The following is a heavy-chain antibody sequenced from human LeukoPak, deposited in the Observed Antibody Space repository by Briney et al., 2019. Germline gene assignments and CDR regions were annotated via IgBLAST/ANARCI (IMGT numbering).Heavy chain of an antibody. CDR3: ARGRYYDSRHDY. D-gene: IGHD3-22*01. Sequence: SETLSLTCAVYGGSFSGYDWSWIRQPPGKGLEWIGEINHSGSTNYNPSLKSRVTISVDTSKNQFSLKLSSVTAADTAVYYCARGRYYDSRHDYWGQGTLVTVSS. CDR2: INHSGST. CDR1: GGSFSGYD. V-gene: IGHV4-34*01. J-gene: IGHJ4*02.